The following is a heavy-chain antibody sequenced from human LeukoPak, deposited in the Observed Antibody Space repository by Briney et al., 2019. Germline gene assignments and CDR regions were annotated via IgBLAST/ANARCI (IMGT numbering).Heavy chain of an antibody. V-gene: IGHV1-24*01. CDR3: ATVRFLEWLLFDAFDI. Sequence: ASVKVSCKVSGYTLTELSMHWVRQAPGKGLEWMGGFDPEDGETIYAQKFQGRVTMTEDTSTDTAYMELSSLRPEDTAVYYCATVRFLEWLLFDAFDIWGQGTMVTVSS. CDR2: FDPEDGET. J-gene: IGHJ3*02. D-gene: IGHD3-3*01. CDR1: GYTLTELS.